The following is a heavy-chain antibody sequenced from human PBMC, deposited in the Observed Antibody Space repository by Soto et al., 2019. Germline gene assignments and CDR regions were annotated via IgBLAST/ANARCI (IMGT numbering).Heavy chain of an antibody. CDR1: GFTFSSYG. Sequence: QVQLVESGGGVVQPGRSLRLSCAASGFTFSSYGMHWVRQAPGKGLEWVAVISYDGSNKYYADSVKGRFTISRDNSKNTLYLQMNRLRAEDTAVYYCAKDRHCGGDCYYLGYWGQGTLVTVSS. J-gene: IGHJ4*02. CDR3: AKDRHCGGDCYYLGY. V-gene: IGHV3-30*18. CDR2: ISYDGSNK. D-gene: IGHD2-21*01.